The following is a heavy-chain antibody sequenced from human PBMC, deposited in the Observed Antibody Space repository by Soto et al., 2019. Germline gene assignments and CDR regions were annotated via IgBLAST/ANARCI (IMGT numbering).Heavy chain of an antibody. Sequence: SAKLPHTYTVSGGMMRRYYWSGFRQPAGKGLEWIGRIYTSGSTNYNPSLKSRVTMSVDTSKNQFSLKLSSVTAADTAVYYCASLFSGSYLLYYHFVAPSGLGPMVT. CDR1: GGMMRRYY. D-gene: IGHD1-26*01. CDR3: ASLFSGSYLLYYHFVAP. CDR2: IYTSGST. J-gene: IGHJ5*02. V-gene: IGHV4-4*07.